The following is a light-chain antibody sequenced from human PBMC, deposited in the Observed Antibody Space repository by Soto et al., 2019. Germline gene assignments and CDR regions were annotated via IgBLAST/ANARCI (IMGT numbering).Light chain of an antibody. V-gene: IGKV3-11*01. CDR2: DAS. CDR1: QSVSSY. Sequence: EIVLPQSPATLSLSPGSRASLSCRARQSVSSYLAWYQQKPGQAPRLLIYDASTRATGIPARFSGSGSGTDFTLTITGLEPEDFAVYYCQQRSDWPSTFGGGTKVEIK. CDR3: QQRSDWPST. J-gene: IGKJ4*01.